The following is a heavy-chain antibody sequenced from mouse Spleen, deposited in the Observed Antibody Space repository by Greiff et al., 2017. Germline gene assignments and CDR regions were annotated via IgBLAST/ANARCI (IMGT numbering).Heavy chain of an antibody. V-gene: IGHV1-14*01. CDR2: INPYNDGT. CDR3: ARKRVYYDGSPWDY. D-gene: IGHD1-1*01. CDR1: GYTFTSYV. Sequence: EVQLQQSGPELVKPGASVKMSCKASGYTFTSYVMHWVKQKPGQGLEWIGYINPYNDGTKYNEKFKGKATLTSDKSSSTAYMELSSLTSEDSAVYYCARKRVYYDGSPWDYWGQGTSVTVSS. J-gene: IGHJ4*01.